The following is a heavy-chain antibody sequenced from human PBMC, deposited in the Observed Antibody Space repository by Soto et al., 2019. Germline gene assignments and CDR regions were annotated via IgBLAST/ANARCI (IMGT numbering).Heavy chain of an antibody. CDR3: ARMLLWFGGLDP. CDR2: IYYSGST. Sequence: SETLSLTCTVSGGSISSGGYYWSWIRQHPGKGLEWIGYIYYSGSTYYNPSPKSRVTISVDTSKNQFSLKLSSVTAADTAVYYCARMLLWFGGLDPWGQGTLVTVSS. J-gene: IGHJ5*02. V-gene: IGHV4-31*03. CDR1: GGSISSGGYY. D-gene: IGHD3-10*01.